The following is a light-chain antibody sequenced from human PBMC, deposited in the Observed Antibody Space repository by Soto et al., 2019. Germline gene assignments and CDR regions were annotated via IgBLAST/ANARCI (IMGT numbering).Light chain of an antibody. CDR3: QQRTNWPTST. J-gene: IGKJ5*01. V-gene: IGKV3-11*01. CDR2: DAS. CDR1: QNVRSY. Sequence: EIVLTQSPATLSLSPGERATLSCRASQNVRSYLAWYQQKPGQAPRLLIHDASSRATGIPDMFSGSGSGTDFTLTISSLEPEDSAVYYCQQRTNWPTSTFGQGTRLEIK.